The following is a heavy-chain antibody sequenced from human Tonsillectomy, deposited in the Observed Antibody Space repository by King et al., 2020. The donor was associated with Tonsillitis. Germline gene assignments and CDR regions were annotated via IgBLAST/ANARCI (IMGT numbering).Heavy chain of an antibody. J-gene: IGHJ4*02. CDR1: GFTFNTYG. D-gene: IGHD3-10*01. V-gene: IGHV3-30*12. CDR2: IHHDGSNK. Sequence: QLVQSGGGVVQPGRSLRLSFAASGFTFNTYGMHWVRPAPGKGVEWVAGIHHDGSNKYYADSVKGRFTISRDNSKNTLYLQKKSLRAEDTAVYYCARDRLWFGVMDFWGQGTLLSVSS. CDR3: ARDRLWFGVMDF.